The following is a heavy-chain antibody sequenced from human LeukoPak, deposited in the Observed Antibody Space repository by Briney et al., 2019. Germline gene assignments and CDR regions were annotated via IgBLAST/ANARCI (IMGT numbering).Heavy chain of an antibody. D-gene: IGHD2-15*01. J-gene: IGHJ3*01. CDR2: ISIHNGNT. CDR3: ARKAYYCYGGIPRGDDAFDF. Sequence: GASVKVSCKASGYTFTNYGISWVRQAPGQGLEWMAWISIHNGNTDYAQNVQGRVTMTTDTSTSTTYMELRSLISDDTAIYFCARKAYYCYGGIPRGDDAFDFWGQGTMVTVSS. V-gene: IGHV1-18*01. CDR1: GYTFTNYG.